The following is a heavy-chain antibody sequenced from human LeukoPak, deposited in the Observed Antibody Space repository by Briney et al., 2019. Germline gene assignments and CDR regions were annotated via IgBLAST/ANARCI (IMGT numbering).Heavy chain of an antibody. V-gene: IGHV6-1*01. CDR2: TYYRSKWHN. J-gene: IGHJ5*02. CDR1: GDSVSSNSAA. Sequence: SQTLSLTCAISGDSVSSNSAAWNWIRQSPSRGLEWLGRTYYRSKWHNEYAVSVKGRITVNPDTSKNQFTLQLNSVTPDDTAVYYCTRDPPGWPWGQGTLSPSPQ. D-gene: IGHD2-15*01. CDR3: TRDPPGWP.